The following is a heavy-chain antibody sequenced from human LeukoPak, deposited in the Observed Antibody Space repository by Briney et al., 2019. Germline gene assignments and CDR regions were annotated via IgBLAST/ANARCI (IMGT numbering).Heavy chain of an antibody. CDR3: AKQRGYSYGYEY. CDR1: GFTFSSYG. D-gene: IGHD5-18*01. Sequence: GGSLRLSCAASGFTFSSYGMHWVRQAPGKGLEWVAVISYDGSNKYYADSVKGRFTISRDNSKNTLYPQMNSLRAEDTAVYYCAKQRGYSYGYEYWGQGTLVTVSS. V-gene: IGHV3-30*18. J-gene: IGHJ4*02. CDR2: ISYDGSNK.